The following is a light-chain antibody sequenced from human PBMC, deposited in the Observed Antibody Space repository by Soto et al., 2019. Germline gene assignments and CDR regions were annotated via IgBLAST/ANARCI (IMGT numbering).Light chain of an antibody. CDR1: SSDVGGYNY. CDR3: ISYTSSSTLVV. V-gene: IGLV2-14*01. J-gene: IGLJ2*01. CDR2: DVS. Sequence: QSALTQPASVSGSPGQSITISCTGTSSDVGGYNYVSWYQQHPGKAPKLMIYDVSNRPSGVSNRFSGSKSGNTASLTISGLQAEDEDDYYCISYTSSSTLVVFGGGTKLTVL.